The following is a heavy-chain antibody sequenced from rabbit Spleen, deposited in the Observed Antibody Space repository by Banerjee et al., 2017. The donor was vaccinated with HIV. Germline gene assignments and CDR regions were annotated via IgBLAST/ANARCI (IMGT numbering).Heavy chain of an antibody. Sequence: QQQLEESGGGLVKPGGTLTLTCKASGIDFSSNDMCWVRQAPGKGLEWIACIYVVSGRTYYASWVNGRFTLSRTSSTTATLQLTSLTAADTAIYFCARDLVGVIGWNFYLWGPGTLVTVS. D-gene: IGHD1-1*01. V-gene: IGHV1S45*01. J-gene: IGHJ4*01. CDR3: ARDLVGVIGWNFYL. CDR1: GIDFSSND. CDR2: IYVVSGRT.